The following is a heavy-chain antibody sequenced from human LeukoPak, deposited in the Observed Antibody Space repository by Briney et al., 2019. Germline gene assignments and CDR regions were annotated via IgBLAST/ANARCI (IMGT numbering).Heavy chain of an antibody. CDR1: GSTFSSYW. CDR3: ARYSTSSGWFDP. J-gene: IGHJ5*02. CDR2: I. Sequence: GSLRLSCAASGSTFSSYWMSWVRQAPGKGLEWVANIKGRFTISRDNAKNSLYLQMNSLRAEDTAVYYCARYSTSSGWFDPWGQGTLVTVSS. V-gene: IGHV3-7*01. D-gene: IGHD6-6*01.